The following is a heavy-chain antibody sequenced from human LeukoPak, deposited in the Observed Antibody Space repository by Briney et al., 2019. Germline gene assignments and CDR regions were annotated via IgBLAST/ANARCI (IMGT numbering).Heavy chain of an antibody. Sequence: SETLSLTCTVSGYSISSGYYWGWIRQPPGKGLEWIGSIYHSGSTYYNPSLKSRVTISVDTSKNQFSLKLSSVTAADTAVYYCAGGDQDYYYYYMDVWGKGTTVTISS. D-gene: IGHD4-17*01. J-gene: IGHJ6*03. CDR2: IYHSGST. CDR3: AGGDQDYYYYYMDV. V-gene: IGHV4-38-2*02. CDR1: GYSISSGYY.